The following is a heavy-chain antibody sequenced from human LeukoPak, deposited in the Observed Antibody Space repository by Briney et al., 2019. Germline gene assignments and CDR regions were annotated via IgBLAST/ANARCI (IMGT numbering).Heavy chain of an antibody. Sequence: GGSLRLSCAASGFTFSSYWMHWVRQGPGKGLVWVSGINSDGSSTNYADSVKGRFTISRDNSKNSLYLQMNSLSTEDTALYYCAKGGSGWSYYFDFWGQGTLVTVSS. D-gene: IGHD6-19*01. CDR3: AKGGSGWSYYFDF. CDR1: GFTFSSYW. J-gene: IGHJ4*02. CDR2: INSDGSST. V-gene: IGHV3-74*01.